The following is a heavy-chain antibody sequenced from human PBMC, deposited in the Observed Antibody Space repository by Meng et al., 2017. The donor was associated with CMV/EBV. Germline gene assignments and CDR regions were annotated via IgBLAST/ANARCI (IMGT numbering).Heavy chain of an antibody. Sequence: GESLKISCADSGFTFSSYSMNWVRQAPGKGLEWVSYISSSSSTIYYADSVKGRFTISRDNAKNSLYLQMNSLRAEDTAVYYCARDRGEYSSSDGYYYYGMDVWGQGTTVTVSS. D-gene: IGHD6-6*01. J-gene: IGHJ6*02. V-gene: IGHV3-48*04. CDR2: ISSSSSTI. CDR1: GFTFSSYS. CDR3: ARDRGEYSSSDGYYYYGMDV.